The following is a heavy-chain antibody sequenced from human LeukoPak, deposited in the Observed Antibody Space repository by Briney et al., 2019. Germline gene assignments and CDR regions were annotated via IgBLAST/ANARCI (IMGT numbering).Heavy chain of an antibody. CDR2: IDISGSYT. D-gene: IGHD6-6*01. Sequence: GGSLRLSCAASGFTFSNYAMSWVRQVPGEGLEWVAGIDISGSYTWYADSVRGRFTISRDNSRSTLDLQMNSLRVEDTAVYYCAKGSAAGRPYYFDYWGRGTPGAVSS. J-gene: IGHJ4*02. V-gene: IGHV3-23*05. CDR3: AKGSAAGRPYYFDY. CDR1: GFTFSNYA.